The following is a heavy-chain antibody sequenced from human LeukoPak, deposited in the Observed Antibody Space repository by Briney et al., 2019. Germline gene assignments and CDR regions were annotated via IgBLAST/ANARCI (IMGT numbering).Heavy chain of an antibody. J-gene: IGHJ4*02. CDR2: ISYDGSNK. V-gene: IGHV3-30*01. CDR1: GFTFSSYA. CDR3: ARISISSSFALSYFDY. D-gene: IGHD6-13*01. Sequence: GGSLRLSCAASGFTFSSYAMHWVRQAPGKGLEWVAVISYDGSNKYYADSVKGRFTISRDNSKNMLYLQMNSLRAEDTAVYYCARISISSSFALSYFDYWGQGTLVTVSS.